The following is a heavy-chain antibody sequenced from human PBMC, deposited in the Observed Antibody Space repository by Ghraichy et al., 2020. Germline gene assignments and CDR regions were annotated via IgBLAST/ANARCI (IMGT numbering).Heavy chain of an antibody. CDR3: TKLPSRHLTGSGDAFDV. D-gene: IGHD1-1*01. CDR2: IYSSGST. V-gene: IGHV4-4*07. Sequence: SETLSLTCTVSGGSMNTYFWTWIRQSAEKGLEWIGRIYSSGSTDYNPSLKSRVTISVDTSKNQFSLRLSSVTAADTAVYYCTKLPSRHLTGSGDAFDVWGQGMTVTVSS. J-gene: IGHJ3*01. CDR1: GGSMNTYF.